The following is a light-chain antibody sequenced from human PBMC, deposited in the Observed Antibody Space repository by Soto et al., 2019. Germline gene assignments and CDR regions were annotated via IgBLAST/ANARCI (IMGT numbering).Light chain of an antibody. CDR3: QQYRNWPRT. Sequence: EILLTQSPCTLSVSPGDRVTLSCGASQSVDINLAWYQQRAGQAPRLLVYGASTKATDMPGRFSGRGSGTEYTLTINNLPSEDFAVYYCQQYRNWPRTFGQGTKVDIK. V-gene: IGKV3-15*01. CDR1: QSVDIN. J-gene: IGKJ1*01. CDR2: GAS.